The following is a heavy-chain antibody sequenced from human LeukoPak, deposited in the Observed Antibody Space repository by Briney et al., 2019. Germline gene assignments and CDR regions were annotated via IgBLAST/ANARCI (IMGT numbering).Heavy chain of an antibody. CDR1: EYTFTSYD. Sequence: ASVKVSYKASEYTFTSYDINWVRQAPGQGREWMGWMNPYRVDTVNAQKCQGKDTMTRNTCISTAYMDLSSLRSEHTAVYYFARGVANYGAGKNYYYYMDVWGKGTTVTISS. CDR2: MNPYRVDT. V-gene: IGHV1-8*01. CDR3: ARGVANYGAGKNYYYYMDV. J-gene: IGHJ6*03. D-gene: IGHD3-10*01.